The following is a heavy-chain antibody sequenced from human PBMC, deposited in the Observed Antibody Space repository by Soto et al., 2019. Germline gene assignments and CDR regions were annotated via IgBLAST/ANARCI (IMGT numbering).Heavy chain of an antibody. CDR3: AATGRGPGAAAGIVYYYGMDV. D-gene: IGHD6-13*01. J-gene: IGHJ6*02. Sequence: GGSLRLSCAASGFTVSSNYMSWVRQAPGKGLEWVSVIYSGGSTYYADSVKGRFTISRDNSKNTLYLQMNSLRAEDTAVYYCAATGRGPGAAAGIVYYYGMDVWGQGTTVTAP. CDR2: IYSGGST. CDR1: GFTVSSNY. V-gene: IGHV3-53*01.